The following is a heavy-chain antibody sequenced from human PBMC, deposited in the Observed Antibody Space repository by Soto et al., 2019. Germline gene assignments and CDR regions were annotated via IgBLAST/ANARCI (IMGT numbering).Heavy chain of an antibody. CDR2: IKSKTDGGTT. J-gene: IGHJ6*02. CDR1: GFTFSNAW. D-gene: IGHD3-9*01. CDR3: TTDWGNFDWLLPLDYYGMDV. Sequence: GGSLRLSCAASGFTFSNAWMNWVRQAPGKGLEWVGRIKSKTDGGTTDYAAPVKGRFTISRDDSKNTLYLQMNSLKTEDTAVYYCTTDWGNFDWLLPLDYYGMDVWGQGTTVTVSS. V-gene: IGHV3-15*07.